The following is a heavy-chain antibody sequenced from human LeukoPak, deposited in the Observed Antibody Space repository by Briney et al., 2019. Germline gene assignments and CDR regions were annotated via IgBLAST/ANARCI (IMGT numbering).Heavy chain of an antibody. J-gene: IGHJ4*02. V-gene: IGHV1-18*01. CDR2: ISAYNGNT. CDR3: ARAGYSYGYLGYFDY. D-gene: IGHD5-18*01. CDR1: GYTFSIYS. Sequence: ASVKVSCKSSGYTFSIYSIAWVRQAPGQRREWMGWISAYNGNTNYAQKFQGRVTMTTDTSTSTGYMELRSLRSDDTAVYYCARAGYSYGYLGYFDYWGQGTLVTVSS.